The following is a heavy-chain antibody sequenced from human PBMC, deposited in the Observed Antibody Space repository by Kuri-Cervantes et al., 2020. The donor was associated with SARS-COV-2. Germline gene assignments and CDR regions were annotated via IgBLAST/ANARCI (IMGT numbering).Heavy chain of an antibody. V-gene: IGHV3-7*03. Sequence: GESLKISCAASGFTFSSYWMSWVRQAPGKGLEWVANIKQDGSEKYYVDSVKGRFTISRDNAKNSLYLQMNSLRAEDTAVYYCARDRCSLTTCYPWFDPWGQGTLVTVSS. CDR3: ARDRCSLTTCYPWFDP. CDR2: IKQDGSEK. CDR1: GFTFSSYW. D-gene: IGHD2-2*01. J-gene: IGHJ5*02.